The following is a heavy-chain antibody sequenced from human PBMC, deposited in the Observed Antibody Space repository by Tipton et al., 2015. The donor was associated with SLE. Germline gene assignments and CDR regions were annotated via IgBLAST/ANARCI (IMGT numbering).Heavy chain of an antibody. Sequence: SGFTFSTYGMHWVRQAPGKGLEWVAGIWYDGSNKYYVDSVKGRFTISRDNSKNTLYLQMNSLRAEDTAVYYCAKEGEGYSTGWCQDYYYGMDGWGHGATGTVSS. D-gene: IGHD6-19*01. V-gene: IGHV3-33*06. J-gene: IGHJ6*02. CDR3: AKEGEGYSTGWCQDYYYGMDG. CDR2: IWYDGSNK. CDR1: GFTFSTYG.